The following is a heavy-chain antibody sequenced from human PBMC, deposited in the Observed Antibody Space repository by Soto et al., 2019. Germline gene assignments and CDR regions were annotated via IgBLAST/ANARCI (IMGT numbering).Heavy chain of an antibody. CDR3: GRDYGGNILDY. CDR1: GYTFTSYA. D-gene: IGHD4-17*01. Sequence: ASVKVSCKASGYTFTSYAIHWVRQAPGPRLEWMGWINAGNGNTQYSQKFQGRVTMTRDTSTSTVYMELSSLRSEDTAVYYCGRDYGGNILDYWGQGTLVTVSS. CDR2: INAGNGNT. J-gene: IGHJ4*02. V-gene: IGHV1-3*01.